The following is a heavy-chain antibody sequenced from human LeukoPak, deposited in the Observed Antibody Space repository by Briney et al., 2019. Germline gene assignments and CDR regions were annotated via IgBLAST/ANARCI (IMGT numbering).Heavy chain of an antibody. CDR3: ARGRSGSYFS. CDR2: IYTGGST. D-gene: IGHD1-26*01. V-gene: IGHV4-61*09. J-gene: IGHJ5*02. Sequence: SQTLSLTCTVSGGSIISGTYYWSWIRQPARKGLEWIGHIYTGGSTNYNPSLKSRVTISVDTSKNQFSLKLTSVTAADTAVYYCARGRSGSYFSWGQGTLVTVSS. CDR1: GGSIISGTYY.